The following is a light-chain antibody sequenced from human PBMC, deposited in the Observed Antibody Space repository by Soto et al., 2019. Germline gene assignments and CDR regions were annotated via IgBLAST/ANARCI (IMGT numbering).Light chain of an antibody. V-gene: IGKV1-5*01. CDR1: QSVSGW. J-gene: IGKJ1*01. CDR3: QQYETFSGT. CDR2: DAS. Sequence: DIQMTQSPSTLSASVGDTVTVTCRASQSVSGWLAWYQQKPGEAPRLLIYDASALPRGVPSRFSGSGSGTKSDLTVASLQPDDFASYYCQQYETFSGTFGPGTKVDIK.